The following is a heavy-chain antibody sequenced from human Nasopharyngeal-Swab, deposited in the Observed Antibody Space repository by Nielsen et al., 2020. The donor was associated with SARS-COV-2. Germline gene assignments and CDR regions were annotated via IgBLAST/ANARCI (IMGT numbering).Heavy chain of an antibody. CDR3: ASLRADTPDFAY. J-gene: IGHJ4*02. V-gene: IGHV3-30*03. CDR2: ISSDGSDK. Sequence: GGSLGLSCVASSFTFSRGPMHWVRQAPGKGLEWVTVISSDGSDKQYVDSVKGRFTISRDNSKNTLYLQVKSPRADDTGVYYCASLRADTPDFAYLGQGTLVTVSS. CDR1: SFTFSRGP. D-gene: IGHD2-15*01.